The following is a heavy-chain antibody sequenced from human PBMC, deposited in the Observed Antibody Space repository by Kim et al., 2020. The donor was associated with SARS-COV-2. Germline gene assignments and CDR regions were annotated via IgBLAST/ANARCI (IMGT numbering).Heavy chain of an antibody. D-gene: IGHD2-15*01. CDR3: ASLFDYSALDP. Sequence: SETLSPTCTVSGGSISSSSYYWGWIRQPPGKGLEWIGNIFYSGISYYNPSLKSRVTISVDTSKNQFSLKLSSVTAADTAVYYCASLFDYSALDPWGQGT. CDR1: GGSISSSSYY. CDR2: IFYSGIS. V-gene: IGHV4-39*01. J-gene: IGHJ5*02.